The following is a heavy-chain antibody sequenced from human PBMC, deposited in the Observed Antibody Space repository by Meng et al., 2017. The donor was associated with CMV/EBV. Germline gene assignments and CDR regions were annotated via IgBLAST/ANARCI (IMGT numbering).Heavy chain of an antibody. CDR3: ARALPPIAAADTFDY. D-gene: IGHD6-13*01. CDR1: GFTFSSYS. CDR2: ISSSSSTI. Sequence: GESLKISCAASGFTFSSYSMNWVRQAPGKGLEWVSYISSSSSTIYYADSVKGRFTISRDNANNSLYLQMNSLRAEDTAVYYCARALPPIAAADTFDYWGQGTLVTVSS. V-gene: IGHV3-48*04. J-gene: IGHJ4*02.